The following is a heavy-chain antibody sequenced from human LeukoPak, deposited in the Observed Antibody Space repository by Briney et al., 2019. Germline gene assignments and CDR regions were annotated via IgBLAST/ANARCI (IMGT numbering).Heavy chain of an antibody. D-gene: IGHD3-16*01. CDR2: INPDSGFT. CDR1: GYKFTDDY. Sequence: ASVKVSCKASGYKFTDDYMHWVRQAPGRGLEFMGWINPDSGFTNYAQKFKGRVTMTRDTSISTAYLEVRSLTSVDTAVYYCAPTAEAYTSWWKVWGQGTLVTVSS. CDR3: APTAEAYTSWWKV. V-gene: IGHV1-2*02. J-gene: IGHJ4*02.